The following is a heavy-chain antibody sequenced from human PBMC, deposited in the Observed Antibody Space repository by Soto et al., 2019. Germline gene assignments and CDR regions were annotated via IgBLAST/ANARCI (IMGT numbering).Heavy chain of an antibody. CDR1: GFTFSSYG. CDR2: ISGSGGST. V-gene: IGHV3-23*01. CDR3: AKDQVAGLDY. Sequence: TGGSLRLSCAASGFTFSSYGMSWVRQAPGKGLEWVSAISGSGGSTYYADSVKGRFTISRDNSKNTLYLQMNSLRVEDTAVYYCAKDQVAGLDYWGQGTLVTVSS. D-gene: IGHD6-19*01. J-gene: IGHJ4*02.